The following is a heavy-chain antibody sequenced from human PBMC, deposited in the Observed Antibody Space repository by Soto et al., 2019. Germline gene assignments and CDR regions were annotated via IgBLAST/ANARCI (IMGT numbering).Heavy chain of an antibody. CDR3: ARERHIVVVTARNWFDP. CDR2: IYSSGST. V-gene: IGHV4-4*07. J-gene: IGHJ5*02. CDR1: GGAISGYY. Sequence: PSETLSLTCTVTGGAISGYYWTWIRQSDGEGLEWIGRIYSSGSTNYNPSLKSRVTISLDTSMNYFSLRLSSVTAADTAVYYCARERHIVVVTARNWFDPWGQGTLVTVSS. D-gene: IGHD2-21*02.